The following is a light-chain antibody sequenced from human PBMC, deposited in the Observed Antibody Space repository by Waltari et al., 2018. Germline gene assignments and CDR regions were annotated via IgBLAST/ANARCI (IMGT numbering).Light chain of an antibody. CDR2: KIS. Sequence: DVVMTQSPLSLPVTLGQPASISCRVSQSLVFSGGGTYLNWFPQRPGQSPRRLIYKISTRDSGVPDRFSGSGSATDFSLIISRVEAEDVGVYYCMQGTHWPPTFGQGTKVEIK. J-gene: IGKJ1*01. CDR3: MQGTHWPPT. CDR1: QSLVFSGGGTY. V-gene: IGKV2-30*01.